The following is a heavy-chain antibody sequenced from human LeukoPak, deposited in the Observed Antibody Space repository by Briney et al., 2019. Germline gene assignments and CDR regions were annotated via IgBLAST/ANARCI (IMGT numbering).Heavy chain of an antibody. Sequence: PSETLSLTCTVSGGSISTSNYYWSWIRQPPGKGLEWIGYIYYSGSTNYNPSLKSRVTISVDTSKNQFSLKLSSVTAADTAVYYCASSSRVAPTIPTNDYWGQGTLVTVSS. D-gene: IGHD2-2*01. CDR1: GGSISTSNYY. CDR3: ASSSRVAPTIPTNDY. V-gene: IGHV4-61*05. J-gene: IGHJ4*02. CDR2: IYYSGST.